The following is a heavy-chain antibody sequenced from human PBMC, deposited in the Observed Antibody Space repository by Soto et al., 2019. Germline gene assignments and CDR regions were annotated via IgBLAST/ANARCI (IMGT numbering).Heavy chain of an antibody. D-gene: IGHD6-6*01. CDR2: ITGSSDYI. Sequence: GGSLRLSCAASGFTLSTYRMNWVRQAPGKGPEWVSYITGSSDYIYYADSVKGRFTISRDNAKNSLYLQMNNLRAEDTAVYYCVRDRRASSSSATGWFDPWGQGTLVTVSS. CDR3: VRDRRASSSSATGWFDP. V-gene: IGHV3-21*01. J-gene: IGHJ5*02. CDR1: GFTLSTYR.